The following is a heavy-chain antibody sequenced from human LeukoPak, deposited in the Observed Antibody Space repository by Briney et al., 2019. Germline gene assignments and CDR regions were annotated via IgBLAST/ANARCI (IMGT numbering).Heavy chain of an antibody. Sequence: GGSLRLSCAASGFTFSSYWVTWVRQAPGKGLEWVANIKQDGSEKYYVDSVKGRFTISRDTAKNSLYLQMNSLRAEDTAVYYCARGPNYCSSTSCYATGFDYWGQGTLVTVSS. CDR3: ARGPNYCSSTSCYATGFDY. V-gene: IGHV3-7*01. J-gene: IGHJ4*02. D-gene: IGHD2-2*01. CDR1: GFTFSSYW. CDR2: IKQDGSEK.